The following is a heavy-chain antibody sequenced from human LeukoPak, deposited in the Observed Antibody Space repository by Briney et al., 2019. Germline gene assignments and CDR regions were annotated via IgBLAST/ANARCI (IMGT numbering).Heavy chain of an antibody. J-gene: IGHJ4*02. CDR1: GGSFSGYY. CDR2: INHSGST. V-gene: IGHV4-34*01. D-gene: IGHD3-3*01. Sequence: SETLSLTCAVYGGSFSGYYWSWIRQPPGKGLEWIGEINHSGSTNYNPSLKSRVTISVDTSKNQFSLKLSSVTAADTAVYYCASRYDFWSGLHYFDYWAREPWSPSPQ. CDR3: ASRYDFWSGLHYFDY.